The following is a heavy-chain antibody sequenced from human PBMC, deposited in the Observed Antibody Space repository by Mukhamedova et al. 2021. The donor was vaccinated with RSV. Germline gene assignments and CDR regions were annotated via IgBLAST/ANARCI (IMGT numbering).Heavy chain of an antibody. CDR2: IRYDGNNK. Sequence: YGMHWVRQAPGKGLQWVSLIRYDGNNKYYADSVKGRFTVSRDNSKNKLYLQMRSLTAEHTAVYFAAQGQSSTWAPYYMDVRGTGT. J-gene: IGHJ6*03. D-gene: IGHD6-13*01. CDR1: YG. CDR3: AQGQSSTWAPYYMDV. V-gene: IGHV3-30*02.